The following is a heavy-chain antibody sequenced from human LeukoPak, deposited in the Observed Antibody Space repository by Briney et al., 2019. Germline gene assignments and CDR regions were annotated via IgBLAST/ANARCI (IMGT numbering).Heavy chain of an antibody. J-gene: IGHJ5*02. CDR1: GFTFSSYW. V-gene: IGHV3-7*01. CDR2: IKQDESEK. Sequence: GGSLRLSCAASGFTFSSYWMSWVRQAPGKGLEWVANIKQDESEKYYVDSVKGRFTISRDNAKNSLYLQMNSLRAEDTAVYYCARDSNYYDSSGPGWFDPWGQGTLVTVSS. CDR3: ARDSNYYDSSGPGWFDP. D-gene: IGHD3-22*01.